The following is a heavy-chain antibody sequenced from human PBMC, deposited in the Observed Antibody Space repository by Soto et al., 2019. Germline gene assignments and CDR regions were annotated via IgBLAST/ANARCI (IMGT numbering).Heavy chain of an antibody. J-gene: IGHJ6*02. Sequence: GASVKVSCKASGGTFSSYAISWVRQAPGQGLEWMGGIIPIFGTANYAQKFQGRVTITADESTSTAYMELSSLRSEDTAVYYCARDWVKVVYARNDYYYGMDVWGQGTTVTVSS. CDR1: GGTFSSYA. D-gene: IGHD2-8*02. CDR3: ARDWVKVVYARNDYYYGMDV. CDR2: IIPIFGTA. V-gene: IGHV1-69*13.